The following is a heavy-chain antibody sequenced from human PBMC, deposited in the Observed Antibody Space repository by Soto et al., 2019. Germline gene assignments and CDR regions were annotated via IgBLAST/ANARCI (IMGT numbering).Heavy chain of an antibody. D-gene: IGHD3-3*01. CDR2: MNPNSGNT. Sequence: ASVKVSCKASGYTFTSYDINWVRQATGQGLEWMGWMNPNSGNTGYAQKFQGRVTMTRNTSISTAYMELSSLRSEDTAVYYCARAISFWSGYYTDYYYYMDVWGKGTTVTVSS. CDR3: ARAISFWSGYYTDYYYYMDV. V-gene: IGHV1-8*01. J-gene: IGHJ6*03. CDR1: GYTFTSYD.